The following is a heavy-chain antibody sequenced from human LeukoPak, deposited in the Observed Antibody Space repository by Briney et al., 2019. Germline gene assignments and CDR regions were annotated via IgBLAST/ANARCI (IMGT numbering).Heavy chain of an antibody. CDR1: GFTFSRYS. CDR2: ISSSSSYI. J-gene: IGHJ4*02. CDR3: ARGSGSSWYFYFDY. V-gene: IGHV3-21*04. Sequence: GGSLRLSRAASGFTFSRYSISWVRQAPGKGLEWVSSISSSSSYIYYADSVKGRFTISRDNAKNSVYLQMNSLRAEDTALYYCARGSGSSWYFYFDYWGQGTLVTVSS. D-gene: IGHD6-13*01.